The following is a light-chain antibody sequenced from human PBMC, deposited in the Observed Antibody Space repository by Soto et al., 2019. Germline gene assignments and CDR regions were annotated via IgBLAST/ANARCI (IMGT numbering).Light chain of an antibody. V-gene: IGKV1-9*01. Sequence: IQLTQSPSSLSATVGDRVTITCRASQDISRALAWYQRKPGKAPNLLISPASNLRSGVPSRFSGSGSGTDFTLTINGLQPEDFATYWCQQLYGYPLTFGGGSKVEIK. CDR1: QDISRA. CDR2: PAS. CDR3: QQLYGYPLT. J-gene: IGKJ4*01.